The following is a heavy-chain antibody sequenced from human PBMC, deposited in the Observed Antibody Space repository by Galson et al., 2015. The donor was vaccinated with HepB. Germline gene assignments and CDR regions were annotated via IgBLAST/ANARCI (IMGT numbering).Heavy chain of an antibody. CDR3: ASATKNYSSSWYYYYYGMDV. Sequence: SVKVSCKASGYTFTSYYMHWVRQAPGQGLEWMGIINPSGGSTSYAQKFQGRVTMTRGTSTSTVYMELSSLRSEDTAVYYCASATKNYSSSWYYYYYGMDVWGQGTTVTVSS. CDR2: INPSGGST. V-gene: IGHV1-46*03. J-gene: IGHJ6*02. D-gene: IGHD6-13*01. CDR1: GYTFTSYY.